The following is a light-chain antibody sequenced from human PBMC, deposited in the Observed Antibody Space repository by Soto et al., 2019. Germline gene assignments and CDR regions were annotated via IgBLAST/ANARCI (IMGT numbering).Light chain of an antibody. V-gene: IGKV3-20*01. CDR1: QSVDSDY. Sequence: ESVLTQSPGTLSLSPGERATLSCRASQSVDSDYLAWYQQRPGQAPRLLIFGASSSAIGIPDRFSGSGSGTEFTRSISRLEPEDFAIYYCQKYGGSTPWTVGRGTRVDIK. CDR2: GAS. CDR3: QKYGGSTPWT. J-gene: IGKJ1*01.